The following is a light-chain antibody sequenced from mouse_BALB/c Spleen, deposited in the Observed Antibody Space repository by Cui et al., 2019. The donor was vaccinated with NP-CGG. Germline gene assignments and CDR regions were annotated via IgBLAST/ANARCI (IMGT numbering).Light chain of an antibody. CDR2: GTN. CDR1: IGAVTSNNY. Sequence: QAVVTQDSALTTSPGETVTLTCRSSIGAVTSNNYANWVQEKPDHLFTGLIGGTNNRVPGVPARFSGSLIGDKAALTITGAQTEDEAIYFCALWYSNHWVFGGGTKLTVL. J-gene: IGLJ1*01. V-gene: IGLV1*01. CDR3: ALWYSNHWV.